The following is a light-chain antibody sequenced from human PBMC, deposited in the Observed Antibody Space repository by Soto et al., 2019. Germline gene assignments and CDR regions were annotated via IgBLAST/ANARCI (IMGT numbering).Light chain of an antibody. CDR1: SSDVGAYNY. J-gene: IGLJ2*01. V-gene: IGLV2-8*01. Sequence: QSVLTQPASVSGSPGQSITISCTGTSSDVGAYNYVSWYQQRPGKAPKLMIYEVTKRPSGVPDRFSGSKSGNTASLTVSGLQAEDEADFYCSSYAGSNNFIFGGGTKLTVL. CDR3: SSYAGSNNFI. CDR2: EVT.